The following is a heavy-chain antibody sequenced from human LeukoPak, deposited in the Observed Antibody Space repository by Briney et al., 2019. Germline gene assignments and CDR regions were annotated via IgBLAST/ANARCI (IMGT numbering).Heavy chain of an antibody. CDR3: TGGGDFSSFDY. Sequence: GASVKVSCKASGYTFTSYYMHWVRQAPRQGLEWMGRIIPILGIANYAQKFQGRVTITADKSTSTAYMELSSLRSEDTAVYYCTGGGDFSSFDYWGQGTLVTVSS. J-gene: IGHJ4*02. D-gene: IGHD2-21*02. CDR1: GYTFTSYY. V-gene: IGHV1-69*02. CDR2: IIPILGIA.